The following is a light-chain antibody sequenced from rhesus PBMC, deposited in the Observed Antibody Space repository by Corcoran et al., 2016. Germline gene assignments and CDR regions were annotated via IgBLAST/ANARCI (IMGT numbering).Light chain of an antibody. CDR3: QQYNSTPWT. V-gene: IGKV1-21*01. Sequence: DIQMTQSPSSLSASVGDTVTITCRASKSISSWLDWYQQKPGKAPKLLIYKASSLQSGVPSRVSGSGSGTDFTLTISSLQPEDFATYYCQQYNSTPWTFGQGTKVEIQ. J-gene: IGKJ1*01. CDR2: KAS. CDR1: KSISSW.